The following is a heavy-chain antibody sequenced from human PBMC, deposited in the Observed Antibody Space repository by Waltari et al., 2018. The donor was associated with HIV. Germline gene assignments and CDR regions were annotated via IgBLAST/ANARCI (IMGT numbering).Heavy chain of an antibody. J-gene: IGHJ5*02. CDR1: TFRVVDNY. Sequence: EVQVVTTGGRLVLPGGSLRLSCTASTFRVVDNYITWVLQTPGTGLEWVSVLYVDGTSHYSDSVRGRFIVSRDKSKNTVFLQMNYLIVEDTALYFCTKGVKFYGPWGQGTQVTVSP. CDR3: TKGVKFYGP. V-gene: IGHV3-53*05. CDR2: LYVDGTS. D-gene: IGHD2-21*01.